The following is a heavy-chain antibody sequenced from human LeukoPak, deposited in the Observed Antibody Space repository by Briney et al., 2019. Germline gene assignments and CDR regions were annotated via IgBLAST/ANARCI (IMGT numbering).Heavy chain of an antibody. CDR3: AREEYDFWSGFLGY. J-gene: IGHJ4*02. CDR2: INPNSGGT. Sequence: ASVKVSCKASGYTFTGHYMHWVRQAPGQGLEWMGWINPNSGGTNYAQKFQGRVTMTRDTSISTAYMELSRLRSDDTAVYYCAREEYDFWSGFLGYWGQGTLVTVSS. D-gene: IGHD3-3*01. V-gene: IGHV1-2*02. CDR1: GYTFTGHY.